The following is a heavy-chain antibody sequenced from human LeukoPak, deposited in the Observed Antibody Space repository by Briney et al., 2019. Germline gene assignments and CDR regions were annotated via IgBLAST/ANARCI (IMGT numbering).Heavy chain of an antibody. CDR1: GFTFSSNA. CDR3: AKDILRWAFDI. CDR2: ISGSDGIT. Sequence: GGSLRPSCAASGFTFSSNAMSWVRQAPGKGLEWVSAISGSDGITHYSDSVKGRFTISRDNSKNTLYLQMNSLRVEDTAVYYCAKDILRWAFDIWGQGTMVTVSS. D-gene: IGHD4-23*01. V-gene: IGHV3-23*01. J-gene: IGHJ3*02.